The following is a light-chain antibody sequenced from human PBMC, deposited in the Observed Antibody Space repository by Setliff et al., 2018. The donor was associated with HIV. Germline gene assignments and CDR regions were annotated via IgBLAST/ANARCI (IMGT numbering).Light chain of an antibody. CDR2: DVT. Sequence: QSALTQPASVSGSPGQSITISCAGTRSDVGEYDYVSWYQHHPGKAPKLMIYDVTKRPSGVSNRFSGSKSGNTASLTISGLQAEDEADYYCCSYAGSNTYVFGNGTKVTVL. CDR3: CSYAGSNTYV. CDR1: RSDVGEYDY. J-gene: IGLJ1*01. V-gene: IGLV2-23*02.